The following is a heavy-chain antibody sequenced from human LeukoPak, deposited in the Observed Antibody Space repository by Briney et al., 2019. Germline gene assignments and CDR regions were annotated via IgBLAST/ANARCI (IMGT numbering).Heavy chain of an antibody. D-gene: IGHD2-15*01. CDR1: GYSISSGYY. CDR2: IYHSGST. V-gene: IGHV4-38-2*02. CDR3: ASTYCSGGSCYDY. J-gene: IGHJ4*02. Sequence: PSETLSLTCTVSGYSISSGYYWGWIRQPPGKGLEWIGSIYHSGSTYYNPSLKSRVTISVDTSKNQFSLKLSSVTAADTAVYYCASTYCSGGSCYDYWGQGTLVTVSP.